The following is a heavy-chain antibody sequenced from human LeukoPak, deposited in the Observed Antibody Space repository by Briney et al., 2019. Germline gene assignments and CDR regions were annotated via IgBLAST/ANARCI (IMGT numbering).Heavy chain of an antibody. CDR2: IRYDGSNK. CDR3: AKVSFDRAKEPIPLDY. Sequence: GGSLRLSCAASGFTFSSCGMHWVRQAPGKGLEWVAFIRYDGSNKYYADSVKGRFTISRDNSKNTLYLQMNSLRAEDTAVYYCAKVSFDRAKEPIPLDYWGQGTLVTVSS. J-gene: IGHJ4*02. V-gene: IGHV3-30*02. D-gene: IGHD1-14*01. CDR1: GFTFSSCG.